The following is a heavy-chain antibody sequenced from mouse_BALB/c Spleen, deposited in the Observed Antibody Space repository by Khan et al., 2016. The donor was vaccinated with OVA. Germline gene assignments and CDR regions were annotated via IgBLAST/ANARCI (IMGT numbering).Heavy chain of an antibody. V-gene: IGHV3-6*02. J-gene: IGHJ2*01. D-gene: IGHD1-1*01. Sequence: EVQLQESGPGLVKPSQSLSLTRSVTGYLITSGCYWNWIRQFPGNKLEWMGHISYDGNNNYNPSLKNRISITRDTSKNQFFLRLNSVTTEDTATYYCARDEGYYYGDYFDYWGQGTTLTVSS. CDR2: ISYDGNN. CDR1: GYLITSGCY. CDR3: ARDEGYYYGDYFDY.